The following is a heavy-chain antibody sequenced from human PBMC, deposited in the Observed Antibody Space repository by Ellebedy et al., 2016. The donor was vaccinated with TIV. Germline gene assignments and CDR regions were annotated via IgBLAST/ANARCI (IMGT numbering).Heavy chain of an antibody. CDR3: ARDVGLSGYYYTSTEYFQH. Sequence: AASVKVSCKASGYTFTSYAMHWVRQAPGQRLEWMGWINAGNGNTKYSQKFQGRVTITRDTSANTAYMELSSLRSEDTAVYYCARDVGLSGYYYTSTEYFQHWGQGTLVTVSS. J-gene: IGHJ1*01. CDR1: GYTFTSYA. D-gene: IGHD3-10*01. V-gene: IGHV1-3*01. CDR2: INAGNGNT.